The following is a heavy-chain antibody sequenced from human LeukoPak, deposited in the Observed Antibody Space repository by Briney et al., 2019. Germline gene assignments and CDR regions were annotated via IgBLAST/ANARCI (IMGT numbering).Heavy chain of an antibody. Sequence: SETLSLTCTVSGGSISSGSHYWSWIRQPAGKGLEWIGRIYTSGSTNYNPSLKSRVTMSVDTSKNQFSLKLSSVTAADTAVYYCARDRGGTSGYHYYYYMDVWGKGTTVTVSS. CDR2: IYTSGST. CDR1: GGSISSGSHY. V-gene: IGHV4-61*02. CDR3: ARDRGGTSGYHYYYYMDV. J-gene: IGHJ6*03. D-gene: IGHD2-2*01.